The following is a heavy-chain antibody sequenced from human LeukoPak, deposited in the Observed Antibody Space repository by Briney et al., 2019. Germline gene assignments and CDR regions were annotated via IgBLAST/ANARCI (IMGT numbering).Heavy chain of an antibody. J-gene: IGHJ4*02. Sequence: GGSLRLSCAASGFTFSSYGMHWVRQAPGKGLEWVAFIRYDGSNKYYADSVKGRFTSSRDNSKNTLDLQMNSLRAEDTAVYYCARVLLYYYDSSGYCDYWGQGTLVTVSS. CDR2: IRYDGSNK. CDR1: GFTFSSYG. V-gene: IGHV3-30*02. D-gene: IGHD3-22*01. CDR3: ARVLLYYYDSSGYCDY.